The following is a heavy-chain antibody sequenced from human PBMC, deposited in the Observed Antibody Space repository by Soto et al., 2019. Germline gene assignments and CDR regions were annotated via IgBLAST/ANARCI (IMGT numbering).Heavy chain of an antibody. CDR1: GGSISSYY. CDR2: IYYSGST. J-gene: IGHJ6*03. Sequence: SETLSLTCTVSGGSISSYYWSWIRQPPGKGLEWIGYIYYSGSTNYNPSLKSRVTISVDTSKNQFSLKLSSVTAADTAVYYCARTTVTPYYYYYLDVWGKGTTVTVSS. CDR3: ARTTVTPYYYYYLDV. D-gene: IGHD4-4*01. V-gene: IGHV4-59*08.